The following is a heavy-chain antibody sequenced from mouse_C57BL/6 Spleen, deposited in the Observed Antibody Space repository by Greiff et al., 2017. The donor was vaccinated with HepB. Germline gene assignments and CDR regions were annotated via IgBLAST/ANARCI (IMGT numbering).Heavy chain of an antibody. Sequence: VQLQQPGAELVKPGASVKLSCKASGYTFTSYWMHWVKQRPGQGLEWIGMIHPNSGSTNYNEKFKSKATLTVDKSSSTAYMQLSSLTSEDSAVYYCARITTVVAKGLAYWGQGTLVTVSA. CDR2: IHPNSGST. CDR3: ARITTVVAKGLAY. CDR1: GYTFTSYW. V-gene: IGHV1-64*01. D-gene: IGHD1-1*01. J-gene: IGHJ3*01.